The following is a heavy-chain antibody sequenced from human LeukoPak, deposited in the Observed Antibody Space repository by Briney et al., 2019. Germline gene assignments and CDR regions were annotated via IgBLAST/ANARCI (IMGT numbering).Heavy chain of an antibody. CDR2: INHSGST. CDR3: ARIDCSGGSCYSDY. V-gene: IGHV4-34*01. CDR1: GGSFSGYY. J-gene: IGHJ4*02. Sequence: SETLSLTCAVYGGSFSGYYWSWIRQPPGEGLEWIGEINHSGSTNYNPSLKSRVTISVDTSKNQFSLKLSSVTAADTAVYYCARIDCSGGSCYSDYWGQGTLVTVSS. D-gene: IGHD2-15*01.